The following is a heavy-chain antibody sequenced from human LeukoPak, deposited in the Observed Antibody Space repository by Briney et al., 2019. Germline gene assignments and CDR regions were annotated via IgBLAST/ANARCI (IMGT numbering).Heavy chain of an antibody. J-gene: IGHJ4*02. D-gene: IGHD3-22*01. CDR3: ARVSQTPAYYYTSGYYYHGY. CDR1: GYTFSAYD. CDR2: MNPNSGNT. Sequence: ASVKVSCKASGYTFSAYDINWVRQATGQGLEWMGWMNPNSGNTGFAQKFQGRVTMTRDTSINTAYMVLSNLRSEDTAVYYCARVSQTPAYYYTSGYYYHGYWGQGPGSPSPQ. V-gene: IGHV1-8*01.